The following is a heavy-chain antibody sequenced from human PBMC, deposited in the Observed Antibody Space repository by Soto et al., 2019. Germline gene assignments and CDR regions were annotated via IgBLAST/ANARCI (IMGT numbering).Heavy chain of an antibody. Sequence: PGGSLSLSCAASGFIFENFGMSWVRQGPGKGLEWISSISGSGFKKYYSDSVKGRFTISRDNSKSTVYLELNNLSAEDTAVYHCAKNQGVELVPLATVDWFDPWGQGSVVTVSS. J-gene: IGHJ5*02. D-gene: IGHD1-26*01. CDR3: AKNQGVELVPLATVDWFDP. CDR1: GFIFENFG. CDR2: ISGSGFKK. V-gene: IGHV3-23*01.